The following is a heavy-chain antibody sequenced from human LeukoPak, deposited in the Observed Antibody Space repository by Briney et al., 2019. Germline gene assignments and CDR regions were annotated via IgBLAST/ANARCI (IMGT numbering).Heavy chain of an antibody. CDR2: IHHSGSRFETGST. V-gene: IGHV4-38-2*02. D-gene: IGHD6-19*01. CDR3: ARNASSGFFND. CDR1: GFFIANNNY. J-gene: IGHJ1*01. Sequence: SETLSLTCTVSGFFIANNNYWGWIRQSPGKGLEWKGSIHHSGSRFETGSTHYSPSFRGRISVSADPSKNHFSLTLRSVTAADTGVYFCARNASSGFFNDWSQGTLVTVSS.